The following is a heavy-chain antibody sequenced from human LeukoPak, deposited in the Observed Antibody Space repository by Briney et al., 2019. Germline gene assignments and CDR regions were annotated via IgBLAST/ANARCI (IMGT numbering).Heavy chain of an antibody. CDR1: GFTFSGSA. CDR2: IRNNANTYAT. D-gene: IGHD1-26*01. V-gene: IGHV3-73*01. J-gene: IGHJ3*02. CDR3: TRSVGDAFDI. Sequence: PGGSLKLSCTASGFTFSGSAMHWVRQASGKGLEWVGHIRNNANTYATAYAALVKGRFNISRDDSKNTAYLQMNSLKTEDTAVYYCTRSVGDAFDIWGQGTMVTVSS.